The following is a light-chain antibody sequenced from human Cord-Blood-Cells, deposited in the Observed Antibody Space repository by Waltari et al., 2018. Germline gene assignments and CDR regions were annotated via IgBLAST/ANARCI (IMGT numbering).Light chain of an antibody. CDR2: EGS. Sequence: QSALTQPASVSGSPGQSITISCTGTSSDVGSYNLVSWYQQNPGKAPKLMSYEGSKRPSGVYNRFAGSKSGNTASLTISGLQAEDEADYYCCSYAGSSTVVFGGGTKLTVL. J-gene: IGLJ2*01. V-gene: IGLV2-23*01. CDR3: CSYAGSSTVV. CDR1: SSDVGSYNL.